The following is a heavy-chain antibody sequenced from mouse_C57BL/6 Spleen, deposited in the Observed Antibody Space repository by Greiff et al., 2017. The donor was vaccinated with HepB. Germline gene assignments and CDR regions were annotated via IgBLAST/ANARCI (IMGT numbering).Heavy chain of an antibody. J-gene: IGHJ1*03. CDR1: GFTFSSYA. CDR2: ISSGGEYI. D-gene: IGHD4-1*01. V-gene: IGHV5-9-1*02. CDR3: TSNWDRGYFDV. Sequence: DVQLVESGEGLVKPGGSLKLSCAASGFTFSSYAMSWVRQTPEKRLEWVAYISSGGEYIYYADTVKGRFTISRDNARNTLYLQMSSLESEETAMYYCTSNWDRGYFDVWGTGTTVTVSS.